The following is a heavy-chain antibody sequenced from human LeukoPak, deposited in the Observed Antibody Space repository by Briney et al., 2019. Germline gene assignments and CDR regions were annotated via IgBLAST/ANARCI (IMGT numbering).Heavy chain of an antibody. CDR2: IYYSGST. Sequence: PSQTMSLTCNVSGGSISSGGYYWSSIRQHPGKGLEWIGYIYYSGSTYYNPSLKSRVTISVDTSKNQFSLKLSSVTAADTAVYYCARGPPGPWVILRRTTPFDYWGQGTLVTVSS. CDR1: GGSISSGGYY. J-gene: IGHJ4*02. CDR3: ARGPPGPWVILRRTTPFDY. D-gene: IGHD3-3*01. V-gene: IGHV4-31*03.